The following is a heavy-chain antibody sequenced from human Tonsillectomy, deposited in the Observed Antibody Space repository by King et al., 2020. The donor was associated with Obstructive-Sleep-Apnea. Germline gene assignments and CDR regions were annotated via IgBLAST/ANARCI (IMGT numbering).Heavy chain of an antibody. CDR3: ARDMSAYDSTSPAY. J-gene: IGHJ4*02. D-gene: IGHD3-10*01. Sequence: VQLVESGAEVKKPGASVKVCCKACGYTFTAYYIPWVRQAPGQGLEWMGWISPTSGDTQYAQKFQDRVTMTRDTAISKAYMDLSRRRSDDTAIYFCARDMSAYDSTSPAYWGQGTLVTVSS. CDR1: GYTFTAYY. V-gene: IGHV1-2*02. CDR2: ISPTSGDT.